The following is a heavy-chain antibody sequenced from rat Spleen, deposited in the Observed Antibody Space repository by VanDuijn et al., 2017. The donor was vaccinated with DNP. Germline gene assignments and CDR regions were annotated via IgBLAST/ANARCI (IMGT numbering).Heavy chain of an antibody. J-gene: IGHJ2*01. Sequence: EVQLVESGGGLVQPGRSLKLSCAASGFTFRDHNMAWVRQVPKKGLEWVASISPSGGSTYYRDSVKGRFTISRDNAKSTLYLQMDSLRSEDTATYYCARQVWAFDYWGQGVMVTVSS. CDR3: ARQVWAFDY. CDR2: ISPSGGST. D-gene: IGHD1-7*01. CDR1: GFTFRDHN. V-gene: IGHV5-25*01.